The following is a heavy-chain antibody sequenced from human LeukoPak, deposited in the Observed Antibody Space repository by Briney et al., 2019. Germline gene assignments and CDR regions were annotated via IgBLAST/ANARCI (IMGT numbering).Heavy chain of an antibody. CDR2: INPNSGGT. V-gene: IGHV1-2*02. D-gene: IGHD3-3*01. J-gene: IGHJ5*02. CDR3: ARDRGATILGDWFDP. CDR1: GYTFTGYY. Sequence: GASVKVSCKASGYTFTGYYMHWVRQAPGQGLEWMGWINPNSGGTNYAQKFQGRVTMTRDTSISTAYMELSRLRSDDTAVYYCARDRGATILGDWFDPWGQGTLVTVSS.